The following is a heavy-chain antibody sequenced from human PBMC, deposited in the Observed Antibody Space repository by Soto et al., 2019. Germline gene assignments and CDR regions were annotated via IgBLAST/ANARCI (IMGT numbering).Heavy chain of an antibody. CDR1: GFTFSSYG. J-gene: IGHJ4*02. D-gene: IGHD2-2*01. CDR2: IWYDGSNK. CDR3: MGVVPAASLVY. V-gene: IGHV3-33*01. Sequence: LRLSCAASGFTFSSYGMHWVRQAPGKGLEWVAVIWYDGSNKYYADSVKGRFTISRDNSKNTLYLQMNSLRAEDTAVYYCMGVVPAASLVYWGQGTLVTVSS.